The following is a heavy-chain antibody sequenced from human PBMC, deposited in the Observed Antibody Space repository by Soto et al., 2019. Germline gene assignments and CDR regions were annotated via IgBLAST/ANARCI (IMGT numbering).Heavy chain of an antibody. D-gene: IGHD1-26*01. Sequence: LRLSCSASGFTFTSYAMHWVRQAPGKGLEYVSAISSLGGSTYYADSVKGRFTISRDNSKSTLYLQMSSLRLEDAAVYYCVKVGVGATTIYYFDYWGQGTLVTVSS. CDR3: VKVGVGATTIYYFDY. CDR1: GFTFTSYA. V-gene: IGHV3-64D*06. J-gene: IGHJ4*02. CDR2: ISSLGGST.